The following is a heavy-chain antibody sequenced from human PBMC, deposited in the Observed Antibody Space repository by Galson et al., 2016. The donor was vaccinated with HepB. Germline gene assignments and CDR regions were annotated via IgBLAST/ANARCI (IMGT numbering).Heavy chain of an antibody. CDR3: GREGSIVAAIND. J-gene: IGHJ4*02. Sequence: SVKVSCKASGYTFNGYYIHWVRQAPGQGLEWMGWIHPQSGVTTYAQKFQGRVTMTRDTSVNTAYLELSSLRSDDAAVYYCGREGSIVAAINDWDQGTLVLVSS. D-gene: IGHD5-12*01. V-gene: IGHV1-2*02. CDR2: IHPQSGVT. CDR1: GYTFNGYY.